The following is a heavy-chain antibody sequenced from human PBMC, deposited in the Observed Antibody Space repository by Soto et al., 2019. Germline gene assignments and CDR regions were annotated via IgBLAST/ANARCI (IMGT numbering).Heavy chain of an antibody. CDR3: ARDNRSFWNGYYRRYGYYGMDV. D-gene: IGHD3-3*01. CDR2: TGRSLYPI. Sequence: HVQLVESGGGLVEPGGSLRLSCAASGFSFSDYYVNWLRQAPGKGLEWISYTGRSLYPIYYADSVKGWFAISRDSAKNSVFLQMNSLRVEDTAVYYCARDNRSFWNGYYRRYGYYGMDVWGRGTTVSVSS. CDR1: GFSFSDYY. J-gene: IGHJ6*01. V-gene: IGHV3-11*01.